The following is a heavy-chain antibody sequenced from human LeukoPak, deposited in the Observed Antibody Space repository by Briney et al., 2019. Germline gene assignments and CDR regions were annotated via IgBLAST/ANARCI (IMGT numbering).Heavy chain of an antibody. CDR3: ATKAHLNYYDSSGPFDY. V-gene: IGHV1-24*01. D-gene: IGHD3-22*01. Sequence: ASVKVSCKVSGYTLTELSMHWVRQAPGKGLEWMGGFDPEDGETIYAQKFQGRVTMTEDTSTDTAYMELSSLRSEDTAVYYCATKAHLNYYDSSGPFDYWGQGTLVTVSS. J-gene: IGHJ4*02. CDR1: GYTLTELS. CDR2: FDPEDGET.